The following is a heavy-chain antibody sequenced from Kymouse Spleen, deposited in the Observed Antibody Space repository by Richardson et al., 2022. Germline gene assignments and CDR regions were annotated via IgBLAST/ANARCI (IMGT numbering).Heavy chain of an antibody. D-gene: IGHD3-9*01. CDR2: INWNGGST. CDR1: GFTFDDYG. Sequence: EVQLVESGGGVVRPGGSLRLSCAASGFTFDDYGMSWVRQAPGKGLEWVSGINWNGGSTGYADSVKGRFTISRDNAKNSLYLQMNSLRAEDTALYYCARDDILTGYSLYYYYYGMDVWGQGTTVTVSS. CDR3: ARDDILTGYSLYYYYYGMDV. V-gene: IGHV3-20*d01. J-gene: IGHJ6*02.